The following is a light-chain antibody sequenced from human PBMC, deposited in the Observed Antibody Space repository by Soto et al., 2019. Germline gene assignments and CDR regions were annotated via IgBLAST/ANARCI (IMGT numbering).Light chain of an antibody. J-gene: IGKJ5*01. CDR3: QQNSSPPPIT. CDR2: AAS. Sequence: DIRLTQSPSSLSASVGDRVTISCRASQSISNYLMWYQQKPGKAPNLLIFAASSLQNGVPSRFSGSGSGTEFTLTISNLQTEDSAIYYCQQNSSPPPITFGQGTRLEIQ. CDR1: QSISNY. V-gene: IGKV1-39*01.